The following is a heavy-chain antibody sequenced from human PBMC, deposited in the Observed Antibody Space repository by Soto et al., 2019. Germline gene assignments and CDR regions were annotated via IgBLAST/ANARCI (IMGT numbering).Heavy chain of an antibody. V-gene: IGHV3-21*01. CDR3: ARSELFDY. J-gene: IGHJ4*02. CDR1: GFTFSSYT. D-gene: IGHD1-7*01. Sequence: GGSLRLSCAASGFTFSSYTMKWVRQAPGRGLEWVSSISSSGNYIFYADSVKGRFTISRDNAKNSMFLQMNSLRAEDTAVYYCARSELFDYCGQGTLVTVSS. CDR2: ISSSGNYI.